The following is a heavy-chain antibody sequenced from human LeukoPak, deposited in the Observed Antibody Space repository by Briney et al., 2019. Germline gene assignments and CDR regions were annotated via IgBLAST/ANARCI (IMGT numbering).Heavy chain of an antibody. D-gene: IGHD2-15*01. Sequence: GASVKVSCKASGYTLTSSHAHWVRQAPGQGLEWMGWISAYNGNTNYAQKLQGRVTMTTDTSTSTAYMELRSLRSDDTAVYYCARDPLVVVAATYYYYYGTDVWGQGTTVTVSS. J-gene: IGHJ6*02. CDR1: GYTLTSSH. CDR3: ARDPLVVVAATYYYYYGTDV. CDR2: ISAYNGNT. V-gene: IGHV1-18*01.